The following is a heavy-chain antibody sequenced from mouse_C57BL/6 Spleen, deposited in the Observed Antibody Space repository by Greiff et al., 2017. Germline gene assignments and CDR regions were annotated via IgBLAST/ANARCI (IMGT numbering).Heavy chain of an antibody. Sequence: VQLKESGPELVKPGASVKISCKASGYSFTDYNMNWVKQSNGKSLEWIGVINPNYGTTSYNQKFKGKATLTVDQSSSTAYMQLNSLTSEDSAVYYCAREYYYGSSYLYFDYWGQGTTLTVSS. CDR3: AREYYYGSSYLYFDY. CDR1: GYSFTDYN. V-gene: IGHV1-39*01. D-gene: IGHD1-1*01. J-gene: IGHJ2*01. CDR2: INPNYGTT.